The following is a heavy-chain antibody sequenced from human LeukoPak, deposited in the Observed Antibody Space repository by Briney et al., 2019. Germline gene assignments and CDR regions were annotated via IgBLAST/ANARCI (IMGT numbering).Heavy chain of an antibody. CDR1: GFTFSTCN. D-gene: IGHD3-16*01. Sequence: AGGSLRLSCAASGFTFSTCNMLWVRQTPGKGLEWLYYINSGGSAVHYADSVKDRFTFSRDNAKSSVYLQMNSLRVEDTGIYYCARVGARGDWFDYWGQGTRVTVSS. CDR3: ARVGARGDWFDY. CDR2: INSGGSAV. J-gene: IGHJ5*01. V-gene: IGHV3-48*01.